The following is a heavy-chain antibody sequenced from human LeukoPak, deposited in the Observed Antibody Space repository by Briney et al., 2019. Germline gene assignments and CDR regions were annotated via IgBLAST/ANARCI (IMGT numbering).Heavy chain of an antibody. D-gene: IGHD3-10*01. Sequence: GGSLRLSCAASGFTFSDYYMSWIRQAPGKGLEWVSSISSSSSYIYYADSVKGRFTISRDNAKNSLYLQMNSLRAEDTAVYYCAREGPNYYGSGSYFRGDAFDIWGQGTMVTVSS. J-gene: IGHJ3*02. V-gene: IGHV3-11*06. CDR1: GFTFSDYY. CDR3: AREGPNYYGSGSYFRGDAFDI. CDR2: ISSSSSYI.